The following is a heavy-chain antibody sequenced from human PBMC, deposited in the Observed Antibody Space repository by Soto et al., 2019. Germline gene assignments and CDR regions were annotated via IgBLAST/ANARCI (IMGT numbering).Heavy chain of an antibody. Sequence: GGSLRLSCAASGFTFSSYSMNWVRQAPGKGLEWVSSISSSSSYIYYADSVKGRFTISRDNAKNSLYLQMNSLRAEDTAVYFCASVDTAMGPFDYWGQGTLVTVSS. CDR3: ASVDTAMGPFDY. J-gene: IGHJ4*02. CDR1: GFTFSSYS. V-gene: IGHV3-21*01. CDR2: ISSSSSYI. D-gene: IGHD5-18*01.